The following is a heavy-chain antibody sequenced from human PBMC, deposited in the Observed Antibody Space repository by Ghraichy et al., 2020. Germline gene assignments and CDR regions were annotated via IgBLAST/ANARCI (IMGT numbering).Heavy chain of an antibody. CDR1: GFTFSTYS. V-gene: IGHV3-21*01. Sequence: GGSLRLSCAASGFTFSTYSMNWVRQAPGKGLEWVSSISSSSSYIYYADSVKGRFTISRDNAKNSLYLQMNSLRAEDTAVYYCARDSTYYDFWSGSSEGWFDPWGQGTLVTVSS. CDR2: ISSSSSYI. CDR3: ARDSTYYDFWSGSSEGWFDP. D-gene: IGHD3-3*01. J-gene: IGHJ5*02.